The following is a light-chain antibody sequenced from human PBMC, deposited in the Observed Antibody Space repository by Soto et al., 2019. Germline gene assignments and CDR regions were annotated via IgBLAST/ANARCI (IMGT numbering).Light chain of an antibody. CDR2: DTS. J-gene: IGKJ4*01. V-gene: IGKV3-11*01. CDR3: QHRSKWPT. Sequence: EIVLTQSPATLSLSPGETATLSCRASQSVDTYLAWYQQRPGQPPRLLIYDTSNRATGIPARFSGGGSGTDFTLTISNLEPEDFAVYYCQHRSKWPTFGGGTKVDIK. CDR1: QSVDTY.